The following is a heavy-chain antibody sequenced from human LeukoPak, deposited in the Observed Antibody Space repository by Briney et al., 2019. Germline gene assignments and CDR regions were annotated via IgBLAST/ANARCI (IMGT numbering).Heavy chain of an antibody. D-gene: IGHD2-15*01. J-gene: IGHJ4*02. CDR1: GGTFSSYA. CDR3: ARGYRSGGSCYSLDDY. Sequence: SVKVSCKASGGTFSSYAISWVRQAPGQGLEWMGRIIPIFGTANYAQKFQGRVTITADKSTSTAYMELSSLRSEDTAVYYCARGYRSGGSCYSLDDYWGQGTLVTVSS. CDR2: IIPIFGTA. V-gene: IGHV1-69*06.